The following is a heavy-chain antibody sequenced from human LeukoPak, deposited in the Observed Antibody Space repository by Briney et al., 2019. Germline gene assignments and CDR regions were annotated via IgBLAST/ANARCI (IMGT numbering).Heavy chain of an antibody. J-gene: IGHJ3*02. D-gene: IGHD3-10*01. CDR3: ARGDYYGSGSSFIDAFDI. V-gene: IGHV3-7*04. CDR1: GFTFSSYW. CDR2: IKQDGGEK. Sequence: PGGSLRLSCAASGFTFSSYWMSWVRQAPRKGLEWVANIKQDGGEKYYVDSMKGRFTISRDNAKKSLYLQMNSLRAEDTAVYYCARGDYYGSGSSFIDAFDIWGQGTIVTVSS.